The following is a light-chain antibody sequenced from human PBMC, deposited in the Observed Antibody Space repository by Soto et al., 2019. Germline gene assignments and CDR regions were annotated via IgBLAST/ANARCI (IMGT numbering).Light chain of an antibody. V-gene: IGKV3-11*01. Sequence: EIVLTQSPGTLSLSPGERATLSCRASQSVSSYLAWYQQKPGQAPRLLIYDASNRATGIPARFSGSGSGADFTLTISSLEPGDVAVYYCQQRSIWPLTFGGGTKVEIK. CDR2: DAS. CDR1: QSVSSY. J-gene: IGKJ4*01. CDR3: QQRSIWPLT.